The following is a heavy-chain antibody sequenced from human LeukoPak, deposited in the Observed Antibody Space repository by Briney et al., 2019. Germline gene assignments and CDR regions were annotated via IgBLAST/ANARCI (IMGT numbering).Heavy chain of an antibody. D-gene: IGHD4-17*01. Sequence: PSETLSLTSAVSGYSISSGSYWGWFRQPPGKGLEWIGNMFHSGNTYHDPPVKSRVTISADPSKNQFSLKLTSVPAADTAVYYWAKVGAYGDYARHDYWGEGTLVTVSS. CDR3: AKVGAYGDYARHDY. CDR2: MFHSGNT. V-gene: IGHV4-38-2*01. CDR1: GYSISSGSY. J-gene: IGHJ4*02.